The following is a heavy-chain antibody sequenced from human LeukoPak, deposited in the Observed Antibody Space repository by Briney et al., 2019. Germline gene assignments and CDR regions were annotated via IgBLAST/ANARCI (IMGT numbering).Heavy chain of an antibody. CDR3: ARTHYGSGSYYGLDY. Sequence: SETLSLTCSVSGGSISSSYYYWDWIRQPPGKGLEWIGEINHSGSTNYNPSLKSRVTISVDTSKNQFSLKLSSVTAADTAVYYCARTHYGSGSYYGLDYWGQGTLVTVSS. CDR1: GGSISSSYYY. J-gene: IGHJ4*02. D-gene: IGHD3-10*01. V-gene: IGHV4-39*07. CDR2: INHSGST.